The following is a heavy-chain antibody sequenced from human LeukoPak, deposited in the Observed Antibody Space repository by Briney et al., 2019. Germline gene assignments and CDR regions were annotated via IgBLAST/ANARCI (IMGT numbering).Heavy chain of an antibody. D-gene: IGHD5-18*01. CDR2: ISSSSSYI. CDR1: GFTFSSYS. J-gene: IGHJ6*03. V-gene: IGHV3-21*04. Sequence: PGGSLRLSCAASGFTFSSYSMNWVRQAPGKGLEWVSSISSSSSYIYYADSVKGRFTISRDNAKNSLYLQMNSPRAEDTAVYYCARDGYGNNYMDVWGKGTTVTVSS. CDR3: ARDGYGNNYMDV.